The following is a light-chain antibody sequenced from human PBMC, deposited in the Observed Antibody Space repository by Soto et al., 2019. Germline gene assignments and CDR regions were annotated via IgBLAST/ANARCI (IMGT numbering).Light chain of an antibody. CDR2: KAS. Sequence: DIPMTQSPSTLSAYVGDRVTITCRASQSISSWLAWYQQKPGKPPKLLIYKASSLESGVPSRFSGSGSGTEFTLTISSLQPDDFATYYCQQFNSYSWTFGQGTRVEIK. J-gene: IGKJ1*01. CDR1: QSISSW. CDR3: QQFNSYSWT. V-gene: IGKV1-5*03.